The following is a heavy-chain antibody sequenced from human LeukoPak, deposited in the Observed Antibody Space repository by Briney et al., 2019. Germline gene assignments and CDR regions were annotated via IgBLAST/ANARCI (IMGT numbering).Heavy chain of an antibody. D-gene: IGHD6-19*01. CDR2: VRYDGSQK. CDR3: AKEKGSGWYWSWFDP. Sequence: PGGSLRLSCAASGFSFRHYGMHWVRQAPGKGLDWVAFVRYDGSQKYYADSVKGRFTLSRDNSKNTLYLQMNSLRAEDTAMYYCAKEKGSGWYWSWFDPWGQGTLVTVSS. CDR1: GFSFRHYG. V-gene: IGHV3-30*02. J-gene: IGHJ5*02.